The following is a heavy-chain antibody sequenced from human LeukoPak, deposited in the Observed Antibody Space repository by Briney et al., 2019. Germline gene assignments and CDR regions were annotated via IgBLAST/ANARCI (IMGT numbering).Heavy chain of an antibody. CDR2: IYYSGST. CDR1: GGTISSYY. CDR3: ERGGPYYFDY. J-gene: IGHJ4*02. Sequence: SETLSLTCTVSGGTISSYYLSWIRQPPGKGLEWIGYIYYSGSTNYNPSLKGRVTISVDTSKNQFSLKLSSVTAADTAVYYCERGGPYYFDYWGQGTLVTVSS. V-gene: IGHV4-59*01.